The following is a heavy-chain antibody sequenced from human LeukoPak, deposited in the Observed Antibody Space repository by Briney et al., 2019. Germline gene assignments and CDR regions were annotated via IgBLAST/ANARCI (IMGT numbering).Heavy chain of an antibody. CDR3: ARVGVTTPYY. Sequence: PSETLSLTCAVYGGSFSGYYWSWIRQPPGKGLEWIGEINHSGSTNYNPSLKSRVTISVDTSKNQFSLTLSSVTAADTAVYYCARVGVTTPYYWGQGTLVTVSS. V-gene: IGHV4-34*01. D-gene: IGHD4-17*01. CDR1: GGSFSGYY. J-gene: IGHJ4*02. CDR2: INHSGST.